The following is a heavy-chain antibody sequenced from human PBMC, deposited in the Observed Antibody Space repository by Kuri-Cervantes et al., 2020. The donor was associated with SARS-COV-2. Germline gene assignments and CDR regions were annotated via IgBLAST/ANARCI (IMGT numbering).Heavy chain of an antibody. CDR2: IHYSGST. CDR3: ARQHLGYYMDV. V-gene: IGHV4-39*01. Sequence: GSLRLSCTVSGGSISSSNYYWGWIRQPPGKGLEWIGSIHYSGSTHYNPSLKSRVSISVDTSRNQFSLEVSSVTAADTAVYSCARQHLGYYMDVWGKGTTVTVSS. CDR1: GGSISSSNYY. J-gene: IGHJ6*03.